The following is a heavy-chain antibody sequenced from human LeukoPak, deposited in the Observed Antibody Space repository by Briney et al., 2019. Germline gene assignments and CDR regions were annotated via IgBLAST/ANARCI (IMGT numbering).Heavy chain of an antibody. D-gene: IGHD3-22*01. V-gene: IGHV3-23*01. Sequence: GGSLRLSCTASGFTFGDYAMSWVRQAPGKGLEWVSAISGSGGSTYYADSVKGRFTISRDNSKNTLYLQMNSLRAEDTAVYYCAKDHLRYYYDSSGYYPAFDYWGQGTLVTVSS. CDR1: GFTFGDYA. J-gene: IGHJ4*02. CDR2: ISGSGGST. CDR3: AKDHLRYYYDSSGYYPAFDY.